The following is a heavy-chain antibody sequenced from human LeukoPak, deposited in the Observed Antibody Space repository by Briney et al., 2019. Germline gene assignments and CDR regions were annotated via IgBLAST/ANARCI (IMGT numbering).Heavy chain of an antibody. CDR3: AKDGGNYYIDY. Sequence: AGGSLRLSCAASGVTLSDYVMLWVRQPPGKGREWMAYISHDGRTKLYADSVRGRFTISRDNSKNTVFLQMDSLRPGDTAVYFCAKDGGNYYIDYWGQGAPVSVSS. D-gene: IGHD4-23*01. V-gene: IGHV3-30*18. CDR1: GVTLSDYV. J-gene: IGHJ4*02. CDR2: ISHDGRTK.